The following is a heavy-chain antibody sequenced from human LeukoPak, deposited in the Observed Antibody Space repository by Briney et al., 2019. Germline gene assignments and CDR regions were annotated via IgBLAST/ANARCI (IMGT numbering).Heavy chain of an antibody. V-gene: IGHV1-18*01. Sequence: ASVKVYCKASGYTFTSYGISWVRQAPGQGLEWMGWISAYNGNTNYAQKLQGRVTMTTDTSTSTAYMELRSLRSDDTAVYYCALGKKSGGSYPYWGQGTLVTVSS. CDR1: GYTFTSYG. CDR2: ISAYNGNT. D-gene: IGHD1-26*01. J-gene: IGHJ4*02. CDR3: ALGKKSGGSYPY.